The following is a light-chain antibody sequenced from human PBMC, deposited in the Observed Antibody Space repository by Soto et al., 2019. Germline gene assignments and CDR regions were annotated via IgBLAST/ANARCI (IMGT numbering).Light chain of an antibody. J-gene: IGLJ3*02. CDR3: GTWDSSLSAWV. CDR1: SSNIGNNY. V-gene: IGLV1-51*01. Sequence: QSVLTQPPSVSAAPGQKFTIPCSGSSSNIGNNYVSWYQQLPGTAPKLLIYDNNKRPSGIPDRFSGSKSGTSATLGITGLETGDEADYYCGTWDSSLSAWVFGGGTKLTVL. CDR2: DNN.